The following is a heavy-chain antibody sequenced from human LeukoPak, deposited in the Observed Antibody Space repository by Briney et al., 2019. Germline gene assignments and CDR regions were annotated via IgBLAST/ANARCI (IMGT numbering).Heavy chain of an antibody. V-gene: IGHV3-21*01. CDR2: ISSGSHYI. CDR3: AREPAPDY. CDR1: GFTFSSYT. Sequence: RGSLRLSCAASGFTFSSYTMNWVRQAPGRGLEWVSSISSGSHYIYYADSVKGRFTISRDNAQNSLYLQMNSLRAEDTAVYYCAREPAPDYWGQGTLVTASA. J-gene: IGHJ4*02.